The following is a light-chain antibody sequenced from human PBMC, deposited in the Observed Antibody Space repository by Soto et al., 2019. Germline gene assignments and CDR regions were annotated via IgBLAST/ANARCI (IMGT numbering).Light chain of an antibody. J-gene: IGLJ1*01. CDR2: KVS. Sequence: QSVLAQPPSASGSPGQSVTISCTGTSSDVGGYNYVSWYQQHPGKAPKLMIYKVSKRPSGVPDRFSGSKSGNTASLTVSGLQAEDEADYYCSSYAGSNTHYVFGTGTKVTVL. CDR1: SSDVGGYNY. V-gene: IGLV2-8*01. CDR3: SSYAGSNTHYV.